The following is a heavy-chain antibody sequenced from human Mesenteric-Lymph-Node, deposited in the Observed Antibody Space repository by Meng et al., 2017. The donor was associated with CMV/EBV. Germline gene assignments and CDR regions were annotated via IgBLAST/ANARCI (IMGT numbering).Heavy chain of an antibody. J-gene: IGHJ5*02. CDR2: IFSSGNT. D-gene: IGHD2-21*01. CDR1: GGSMSPYY. CDR3: AHMRGIGRWFDP. Sequence: GSLRLPCTVSGGSMSPYYWAWFRQPPGKGLEWIGYIFSSGNTHYNVSLETRTTISIDTSKSQFSLKLRSATAADTAVYYCAHMRGIGRWFDPWGQGTLVTVSS. V-gene: IGHV4-59*03.